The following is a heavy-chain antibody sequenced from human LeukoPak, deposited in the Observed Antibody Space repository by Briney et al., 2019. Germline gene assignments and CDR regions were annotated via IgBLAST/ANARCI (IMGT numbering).Heavy chain of an antibody. CDR2: ISGRGDNT. J-gene: IGHJ4*02. Sequence: GGSLRLSCAASGFTFSGYAMSWVRQAPGKGLGWVSGISGRGDNTYYADSVKGRFTISRDNSKNTLRLQMNSLRDEDTAVYYCAKRVQGNTGPFHCWGQGTLASVSS. CDR3: AKRVQGNTGPFHC. V-gene: IGHV3-23*01. CDR1: GFTFSGYA. D-gene: IGHD4-23*01.